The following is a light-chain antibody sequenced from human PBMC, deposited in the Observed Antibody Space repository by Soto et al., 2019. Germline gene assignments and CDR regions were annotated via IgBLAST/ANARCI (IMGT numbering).Light chain of an antibody. CDR1: QSPLHKNGNNY. CDR2: MGS. CDR3: LQALQTPRT. Sequence: DIVSTQSPLSLPVTAAPQAFTSFRSSQSPLHKNGNNYFNWYLQKPEQSPQLLIYMGSRRASGVPDRFSGSGSGTYFTLEISRVEAEDAGVYYCLQALQTPRTFGKGTKVDIK. V-gene: IGKV2-28*01. J-gene: IGKJ1*01.